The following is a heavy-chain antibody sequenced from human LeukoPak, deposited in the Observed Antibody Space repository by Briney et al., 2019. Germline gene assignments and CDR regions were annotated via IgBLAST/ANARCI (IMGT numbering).Heavy chain of an antibody. D-gene: IGHD3-10*01. CDR3: AKDHYYGSPNSDAFDI. Sequence: GGSLRLSCATSGFTFRNYAMSWVRQAPGKGLEWVSFIGNSGGTTYHADSVKGRFAISRDTSKNTLYLQMNSLRAEDTAVYYCAKDHYYGSPNSDAFDIWGQGTMVTVSS. J-gene: IGHJ3*02. CDR1: GFTFRNYA. CDR2: IGNSGGTT. V-gene: IGHV3-23*01.